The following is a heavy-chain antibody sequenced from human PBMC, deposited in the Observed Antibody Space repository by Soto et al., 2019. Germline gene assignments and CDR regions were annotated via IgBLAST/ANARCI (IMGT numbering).Heavy chain of an antibody. V-gene: IGHV4-34*01. Sequence: SETLSLTCAVYGGSFSGYYWSWIRQPPGKGLEWIGEVNHSGSTNYNPSLKSRVTISVDTSKNQFSLKLSSVTAADTAVYYCARSRRLLWFGELYYYYYGMDVWGQGTTVTVSS. D-gene: IGHD3-10*01. CDR2: VNHSGST. CDR3: ARSRRLLWFGELYYYYYGMDV. J-gene: IGHJ6*02. CDR1: GGSFSGYY.